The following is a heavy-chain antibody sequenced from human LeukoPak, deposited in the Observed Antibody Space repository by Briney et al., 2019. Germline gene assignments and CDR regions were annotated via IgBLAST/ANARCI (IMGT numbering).Heavy chain of an antibody. D-gene: IGHD6-19*01. V-gene: IGHV4-39*07. CDR3: ATQTTSSGWYGDY. Sequence: PGGSLRLSCAASGFTFSRYWMSWIRQPPGKGLEWIGSIYYSGSTYYNPSLKSRVTISVDTSKNQFSLKLSSVTAADTAVYYCATQTTSSGWYGDYWGQGTLVTVSS. CDR1: GFTFSRYW. CDR2: IYYSGST. J-gene: IGHJ4*02.